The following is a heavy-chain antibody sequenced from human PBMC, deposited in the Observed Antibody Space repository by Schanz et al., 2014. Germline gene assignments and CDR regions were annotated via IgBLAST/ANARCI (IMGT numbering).Heavy chain of an antibody. CDR1: GFSFSIFA. V-gene: IGHV3-7*01. D-gene: IGHD2-8*01. CDR3: AREYASTWFESNVMAGRIDN. CDR2: INQDGSEK. J-gene: IGHJ4*02. Sequence: EVQLLASGGGLVQPGGSLRLSCAASGFSFSIFAMTWVRQAPGKGLEWVANINQDGSEKYYVDSVKGRFTISRDAAKDALFLQMTSLRADDTAVYFCAREYASTWFESNVMAGRIDNWGQGTLVTVSS.